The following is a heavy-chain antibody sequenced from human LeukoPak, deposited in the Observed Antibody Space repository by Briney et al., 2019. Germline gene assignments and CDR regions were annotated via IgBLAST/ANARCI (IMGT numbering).Heavy chain of an antibody. D-gene: IGHD6-13*01. CDR2: IYSSGST. J-gene: IGHJ3*02. V-gene: IGHV3-66*01. CDR3: ARDKGSSWYVLNAFDI. Sequence: GGSLRLSCAASGFTVSSNYMSWVRQAPGKGLEWVSVIYSSGSTYYADSVKGRFTISRDNSKNTLYLQMNSLRAEDTAVYYCARDKGSSWYVLNAFDIWGQGTMVTVSS. CDR1: GFTVSSNY.